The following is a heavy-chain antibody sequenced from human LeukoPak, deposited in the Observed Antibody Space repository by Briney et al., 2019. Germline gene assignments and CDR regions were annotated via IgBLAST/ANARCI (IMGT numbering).Heavy chain of an antibody. CDR3: ARLGDYYDSSGYFYYYYMDV. CDR2: ISSSGSTI. D-gene: IGHD3-22*01. CDR1: GFTFSDYY. Sequence: KTGGSLRLSCAASGFTFSDYYMSWIRQAPGKGLEWVSYISSSGSTIYHADSVKGRFTISRDNAKNSLYLQMNSLRAEDTAVYYCARLGDYYDSSGYFYYYYMDVWGKGTTVTISS. J-gene: IGHJ6*03. V-gene: IGHV3-11*01.